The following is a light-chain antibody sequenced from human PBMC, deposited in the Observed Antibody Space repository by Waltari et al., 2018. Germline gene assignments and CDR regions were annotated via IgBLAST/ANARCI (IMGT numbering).Light chain of an antibody. J-gene: IGKJ1*01. CDR2: WAS. V-gene: IGKV4-1*01. CDR1: QSVLYSSNNKNY. CDR3: QQYVVIPWT. Sequence: DIVMTQSPDSLAVSLGERAIINCKSSQSVLYSSNNKNYLAWYQQKPGQPPKLLIYWASTRELVVPDRFSGSGSGTDFTLTINSLQAEDVAVYYCQQYVVIPWTFGQGTKVEVK.